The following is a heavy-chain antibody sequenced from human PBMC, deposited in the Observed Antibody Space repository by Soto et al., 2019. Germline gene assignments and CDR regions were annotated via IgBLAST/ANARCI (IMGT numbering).Heavy chain of an antibody. Sequence: SGGSLRLSCAASGFTFSSYAMHWVRQAPGKGLEWVAVISYDGSNKYYADSVKGRFTISRDNSKNTLYLQMNSLRAEDTAVYYCAAGYDSSGYVLRHWGQGTLVTVSS. CDR3: AAGYDSSGYVLRH. D-gene: IGHD3-22*01. V-gene: IGHV3-30-3*01. CDR1: GFTFSSYA. J-gene: IGHJ4*02. CDR2: ISYDGSNK.